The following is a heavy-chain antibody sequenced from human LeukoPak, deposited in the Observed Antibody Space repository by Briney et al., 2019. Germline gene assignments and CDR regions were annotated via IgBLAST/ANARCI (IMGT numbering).Heavy chain of an antibody. CDR2: IYYSGRT. J-gene: IGHJ4*02. D-gene: IGHD2-21*02. CDR1: GASISSNIYY. V-gene: IGHV4-39*01. Sequence: SETLSLTCTVSGASISSNIYYWGWIRQPPGKGLEWIGSIYYSGRTYYNPSLKSRVTISVDTSKNQFSLKLSSVTAADTAVYYCARAYCVGDCSVLHIYFDNWGQGTLVTVSS. CDR3: ARAYCVGDCSVLHIYFDN.